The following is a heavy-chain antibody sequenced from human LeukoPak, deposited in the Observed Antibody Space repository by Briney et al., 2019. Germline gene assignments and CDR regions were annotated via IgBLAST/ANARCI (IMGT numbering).Heavy chain of an antibody. D-gene: IGHD1-7*01. V-gene: IGHV4-39*01. CDR2: IYYTGTT. Sequence: SETLSLTCTVSGGSISSYYWGWIRQPPGKGLEWIGSIYYTGTTNYNPSLKSRVTISSDISKNQFSLKLTSVSAADTAMYFCVRLNPPHWNSGYYMDVWGEGTTVVVSS. J-gene: IGHJ6*03. CDR3: VRLNPPHWNSGYYMDV. CDR1: GGSISSYY.